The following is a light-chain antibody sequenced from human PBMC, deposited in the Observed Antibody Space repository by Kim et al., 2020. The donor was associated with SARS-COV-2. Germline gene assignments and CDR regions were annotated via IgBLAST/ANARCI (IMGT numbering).Light chain of an antibody. Sequence: EIVMTQSPATLSVSPGERVTLSCRASQTVDRNLAWYQQKGGQPPRLLIYRASTRATDIPDRFSGSGSGTEFTLTIHSLRSEDSGNYYCQQFSKWPLTFGGGTKVEIK. CDR3: QQFSKWPLT. CDR1: QTVDRN. V-gene: IGKV3-15*01. J-gene: IGKJ4*01. CDR2: RAS.